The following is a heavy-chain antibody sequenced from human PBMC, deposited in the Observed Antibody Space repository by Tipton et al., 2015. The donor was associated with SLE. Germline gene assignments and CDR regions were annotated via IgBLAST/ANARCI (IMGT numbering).Heavy chain of an antibody. CDR1: GFTFSSYG. Sequence: SLRLSCAASGFTFSSYGMHWVRQAPGKGLEWVAVIWFDGSEKYYAESVKGRFTISRDNAKNSLYLQMNSLRAEDTALYYCAKGGCSSTSCYSAYWGQGTLVTVSS. D-gene: IGHD2-2*01. V-gene: IGHV3-33*03. CDR3: AKGGCSSTSCYSAY. J-gene: IGHJ4*02. CDR2: IWFDGSEK.